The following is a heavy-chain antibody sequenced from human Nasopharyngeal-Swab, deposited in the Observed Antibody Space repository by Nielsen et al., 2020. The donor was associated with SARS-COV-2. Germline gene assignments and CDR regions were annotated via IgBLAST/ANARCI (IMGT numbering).Heavy chain of an antibody. Sequence: SETLSLTCAVYGGSFSGYYWSWIRQPPGKGLEWIGEINHSGSTNYNPSLKSRVTISVDTSKNKFSLKLSSVTAADTAVYYCANPRGYSYGYSPPRYWGQGTLVTVSS. CDR1: GGSFSGYY. D-gene: IGHD5-18*01. V-gene: IGHV4-34*01. J-gene: IGHJ4*02. CDR2: INHSGST. CDR3: ANPRGYSYGYSPPRY.